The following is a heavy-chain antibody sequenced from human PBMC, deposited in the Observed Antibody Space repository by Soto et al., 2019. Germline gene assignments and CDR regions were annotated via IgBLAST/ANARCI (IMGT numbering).Heavy chain of an antibody. CDR1: GYTFTSHG. Sequence: ASVKVSCKASGYTFTSHGISWIRQAPGQGPEWMGWVSTYDGNANYAQRFQDRVTMTTDTSTSTVYMELSSRSSVDTAVYYCARDGDGYNYDYWGQGTLVTVAS. J-gene: IGHJ4*02. CDR3: ARDGDGYNYDY. D-gene: IGHD5-12*01. V-gene: IGHV1-18*01. CDR2: VSTYDGNA.